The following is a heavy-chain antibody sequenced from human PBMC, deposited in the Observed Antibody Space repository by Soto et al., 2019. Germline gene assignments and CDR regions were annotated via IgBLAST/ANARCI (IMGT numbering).Heavy chain of an antibody. D-gene: IGHD6-19*01. Sequence: QFHLVQSGAEVKKPGSSVKVSCKASGGTFNTFSVTWVRQAPGQGLEWMGRIIPILGMPNYSHKFQGRVTMTADKSSNTAYMELSGLTSDDTAVYYCAREPEYSSGWYGMDVWGQCTTVTV. CDR3: AREPEYSSGWYGMDV. CDR1: GGTFNTFS. V-gene: IGHV1-69*08. CDR2: IIPILGMP. J-gene: IGHJ6*02.